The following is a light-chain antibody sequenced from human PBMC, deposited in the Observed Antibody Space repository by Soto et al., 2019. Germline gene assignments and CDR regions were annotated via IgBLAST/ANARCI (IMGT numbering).Light chain of an antibody. CDR2: DAS. CDR1: QSVSNSY. V-gene: IGKV3-20*01. Sequence: EIVLTQSPGTLSLSPGERATLSCRASQSVSNSYLAWYQQTPGQAPRLLIYDASSRATGIPDRFSGSGSGTDFTLPISRLEPEDFAVFYCQQYGNSPITFGKGTRLEIK. J-gene: IGKJ5*01. CDR3: QQYGNSPIT.